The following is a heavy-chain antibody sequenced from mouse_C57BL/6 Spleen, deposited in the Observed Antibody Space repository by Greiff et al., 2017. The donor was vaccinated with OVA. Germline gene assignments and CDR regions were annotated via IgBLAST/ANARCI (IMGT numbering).Heavy chain of an antibody. D-gene: IGHD2-2*01. CDR1: GFSLTSYG. J-gene: IGHJ4*01. Sequence: VQLQQSGPGLVPPSQSLSITCTVSGFSLTSYGVHWVRQSPGKGLEWLGVLWSGGSTDYNAAFISRLSLSKDNSKSQVFFKMNSLQADDTAIYYCARNSYGYDGGAMDYWGQGTSVTVSS. V-gene: IGHV2-2*01. CDR3: ARNSYGYDGGAMDY. CDR2: LWSGGST.